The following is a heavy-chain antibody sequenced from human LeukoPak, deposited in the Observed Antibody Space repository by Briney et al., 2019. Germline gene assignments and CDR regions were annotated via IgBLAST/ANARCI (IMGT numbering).Heavy chain of an antibody. J-gene: IGHJ4*02. V-gene: IGHV4-31*03. Sequence: SETLSLTCTVSGGSISSGGYYWSWIRQHPGKGLEWIGYIYYSGSTYYNPSLKSRVTISVDTSKNQFSLKLSSVTAADTAVYYCARGTGDYYGYEYWGQGTLVTVSS. CDR2: IYYSGST. CDR3: ARGTGDYYGYEY. CDR1: GGSISSGGYY. D-gene: IGHD3-22*01.